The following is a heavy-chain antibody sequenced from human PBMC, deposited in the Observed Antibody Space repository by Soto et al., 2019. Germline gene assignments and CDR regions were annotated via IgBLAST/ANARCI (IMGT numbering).Heavy chain of an antibody. CDR3: ARDELAGGDYYYYGMDV. D-gene: IGHD2-15*01. V-gene: IGHV4-59*01. Sequence: SETLSLTCTVSGGSISSYYWSWIRQPPGKGLEWIGYIYYSGSTNYNPSLKSRVTISVDTSKNQFSLKLSSVTAADTAVYYCARDELAGGDYYYYGMDVWGQGTTVTVSS. J-gene: IGHJ6*02. CDR2: IYYSGST. CDR1: GGSISSYY.